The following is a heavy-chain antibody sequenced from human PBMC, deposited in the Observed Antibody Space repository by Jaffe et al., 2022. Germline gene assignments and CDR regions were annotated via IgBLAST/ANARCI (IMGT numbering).Heavy chain of an antibody. V-gene: IGHV3-74*01. Sequence: EVQLVESGGGLVQPGGSLRLSCAASGFTFSSYVMHWVRQAPGKGLVWVSRISHDGTDTTYADSVTGRFTISRDNAKNTLYLQMNSLRAEDTAVYFCTRDKNWVLFDYWGQGTLVTVSS. J-gene: IGHJ4*02. CDR1: GFTFSSYV. CDR3: TRDKNWVLFDY. D-gene: IGHD1-1*01. CDR2: ISHDGTDT.